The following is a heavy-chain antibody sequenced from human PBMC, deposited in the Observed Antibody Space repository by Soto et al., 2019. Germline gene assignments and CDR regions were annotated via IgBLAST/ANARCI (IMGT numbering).Heavy chain of an antibody. CDR3: ARGDRGAFDL. D-gene: IGHD2-21*02. Sequence: EVQLVESEGGLVQPGGSLRLSCAASGFTFSYYWMHWVRPAPGQGLVWVSRIHSDGSSTTYADSVKGRFTISRDNAKNTLYLQMNSLRAEDTAVYYCARGDRGAFDLWGQGTMVTVSS. CDR1: GFTFSYYW. CDR2: IHSDGSST. V-gene: IGHV3-74*01. J-gene: IGHJ3*01.